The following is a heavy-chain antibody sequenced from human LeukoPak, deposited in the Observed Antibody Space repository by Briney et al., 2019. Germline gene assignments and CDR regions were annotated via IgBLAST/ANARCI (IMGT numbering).Heavy chain of an antibody. CDR2: ISSSGSTI. D-gene: IGHD1-26*01. J-gene: IGHJ5*02. CDR1: GFPFSSYA. Sequence: GGSLRLSCAASGFPFSSYAMSWVCQAPGKGLEWVSYISSSGSTIYYADSVKGRFTISRDNAKNSLYLQMNSLRDEDTAEYYCARRSGGWLDPWGQGTLVTVSS. V-gene: IGHV3-48*03. CDR3: ARRSGGWLDP.